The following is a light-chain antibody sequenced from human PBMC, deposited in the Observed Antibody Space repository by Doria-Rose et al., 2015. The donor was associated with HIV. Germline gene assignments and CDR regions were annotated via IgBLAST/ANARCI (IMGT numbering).Light chain of an antibody. CDR2: AAV. J-gene: IGKJ1*01. V-gene: IGKV1-27*01. Sequence: DIQMTQSPSSLSASVGDRVTITCRASQVISNYVAWYHQKPGKIPKLLIYAAVTLQSGVPSRFSGSGSGRDFTLTITSLQPEDVATYFCQKYNSAPPTFGQGAKVEIK. CDR1: QVISNY. CDR3: QKYNSAPPT.